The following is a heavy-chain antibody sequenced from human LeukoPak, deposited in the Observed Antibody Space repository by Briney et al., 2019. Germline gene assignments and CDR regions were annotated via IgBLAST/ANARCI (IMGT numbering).Heavy chain of an antibody. Sequence: ASVKVSCKASGYTFSDYYIHWVRQAPGQGLEWMGIINPSGGSTSYAQKFQGRVTMTRDTSTSTVYMELSSLRSEDTAVYYCARETVITGTLYNWFDPWGQGTLVTVSS. CDR1: GYTFSDYY. D-gene: IGHD1-20*01. CDR2: INPSGGST. CDR3: ARETVITGTLYNWFDP. J-gene: IGHJ5*02. V-gene: IGHV1-46*01.